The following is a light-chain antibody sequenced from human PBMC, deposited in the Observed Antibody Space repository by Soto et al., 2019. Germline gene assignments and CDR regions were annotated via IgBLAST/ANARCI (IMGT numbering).Light chain of an antibody. CDR3: ATWDSSLSAVV. CDR1: SSNIGNNY. Sequence: QPVLTQPPSVSATPGQKVTISCSGSSSNIGNNYVSWYQQFPGAAPKLLIYDNYWRPSGIPDRFSASKSGTSATLGITGLQTGDEADYYCATWDSSLSAVVVGGGTKLTVL. CDR2: DNY. V-gene: IGLV1-51*01. J-gene: IGLJ2*01.